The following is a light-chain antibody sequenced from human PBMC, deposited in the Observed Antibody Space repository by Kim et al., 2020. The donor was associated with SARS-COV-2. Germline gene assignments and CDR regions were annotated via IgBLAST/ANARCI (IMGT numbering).Light chain of an antibody. CDR1: SGHNNYG. V-gene: IGLV4-69*01. CDR3: QTWGTGMQV. CDR2: VNRDGSH. Sequence: SVKPTCTLGSGHNNYGIAWHKQQPEKGPRYLMIVNRDGSHTKGDGIPDRLSGSSAGAERYLTISSLQSEDEADYYCQTWGTGMQVFGGGTQLTVL. J-gene: IGLJ3*02.